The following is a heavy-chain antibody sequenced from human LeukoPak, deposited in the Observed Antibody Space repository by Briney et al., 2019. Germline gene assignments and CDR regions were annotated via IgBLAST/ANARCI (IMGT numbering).Heavy chain of an antibody. J-gene: IGHJ6*03. D-gene: IGHD3-16*01. CDR1: GGSISSYY. V-gene: IGHV4-59*01. CDR2: IYYSGST. CDR3: ARDRFGGSSMDV. Sequence: ASETLSLTCTVSGGSISSYYWSWIRQSPGKRLDWIGYIYYSGSTNYNPSLKSRVTISVDTSKNQFSLKLSSVTAADTAVYYCARDRFGGSSMDVWGKGTTVTVSS.